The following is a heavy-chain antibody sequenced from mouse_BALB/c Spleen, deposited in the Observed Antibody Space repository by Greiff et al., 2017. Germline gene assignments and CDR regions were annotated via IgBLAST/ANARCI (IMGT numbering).Heavy chain of an antibody. CDR3: ASTNFHFDY. D-gene: IGHD4-1*01. V-gene: IGHV5-12-1*01. CDR1: GFAFSSYD. CDR2: ISSGGGST. Sequence: EVKLMESGGGLVKPGGSLKLSCAASGFAFSSYDMSWVRQTPEKRLEWVAYISSGGGSTYYPDTVKGRFTISRDNAKNTLYLQMSSLKSEDTAMYYCASTNFHFDYWGQGTTLTVSS. J-gene: IGHJ2*01.